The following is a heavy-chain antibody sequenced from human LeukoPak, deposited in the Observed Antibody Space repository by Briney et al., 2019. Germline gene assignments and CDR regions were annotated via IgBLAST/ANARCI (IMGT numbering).Heavy chain of an antibody. D-gene: IGHD3-22*01. CDR2: ISGSGGGT. CDR1: GITLSNYA. J-gene: IGHJ4*02. Sequence: GGSLRLSCAGSGITLSNYAMTWVRQAPGKGLEWVAGISGSGGGTNYADSVKGRFTISRDNYKNTLYLQMNSLGAEDTAVYFCAKRGVVIRVILVGFHKEAYYFDSWGQGALVTVSS. CDR3: AKRGVVIRVILVGFHKEAYYFDS. V-gene: IGHV3-23*01.